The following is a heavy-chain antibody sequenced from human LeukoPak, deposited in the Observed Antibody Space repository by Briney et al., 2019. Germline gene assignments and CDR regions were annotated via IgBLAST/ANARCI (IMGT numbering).Heavy chain of an antibody. CDR1: GDSVNSADYY. J-gene: IGHJ4*02. CDR2: IYYSGST. CDR3: AREPARNSGYDYGIDY. Sequence: SQTLSLTCTVSGDSVNSADYYWSWIRQPPGKGLEWIGYIYYSGSTYYNPSLKSRVTISVDTSKNQFSLKLSSVTAADTAVYYCAREPARNSGYDYGIDYWGQGTLVTVSS. V-gene: IGHV4-30-4*01. D-gene: IGHD5-12*01.